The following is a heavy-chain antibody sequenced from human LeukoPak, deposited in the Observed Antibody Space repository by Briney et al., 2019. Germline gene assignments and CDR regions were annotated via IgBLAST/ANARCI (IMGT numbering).Heavy chain of an antibody. CDR2: ISSSGSTI. Sequence: PGGSLRLSCAASGFTFSSYAMSWVRQAPGKGLEWVSYISSSGSTIYYADSVKGRFTISRDNAKNSLYLQMNSLRAEDTAVYYCARAAAAAGTYYYGMDVWGQGTTVTVSS. V-gene: IGHV3-48*04. CDR1: GFTFSSYA. CDR3: ARAAAAAGTYYYGMDV. J-gene: IGHJ6*02. D-gene: IGHD6-13*01.